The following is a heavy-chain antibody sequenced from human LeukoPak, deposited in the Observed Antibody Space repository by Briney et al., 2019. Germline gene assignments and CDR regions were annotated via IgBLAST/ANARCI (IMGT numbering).Heavy chain of an antibody. CDR2: SGST. CDR1: GGSISDYY. J-gene: IGHJ4*02. Sequence: SETLSLTCTVSGGSISDYYWSWIRQPPGKGLEWIGYSGSTNYNPSLKSRVTISVDTFKNQFSLKLSSVTAADTAVYYCASAGELSSLPYYFDYWGQGTLVTVSS. D-gene: IGHD3-16*02. CDR3: ASAGELSSLPYYFDY. V-gene: IGHV4-59*01.